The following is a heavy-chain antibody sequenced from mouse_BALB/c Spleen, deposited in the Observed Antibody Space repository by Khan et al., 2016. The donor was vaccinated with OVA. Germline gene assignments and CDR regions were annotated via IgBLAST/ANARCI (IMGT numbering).Heavy chain of an antibody. D-gene: IGHD2-13*01. CDR1: GFTFSDYY. Sequence: EVELVESGGGLVKPGGSLKLSCAASGFTFSDYYMYWVRQTPEKKLEWVATISDGGSYTYYTDSVKGRFTISRDDANNTLYLQMSSLKSEDTAIYYCLRGYYGDPCAYWGQGTLVTVSA. CDR2: ISDGGSYT. J-gene: IGHJ3*01. CDR3: LRGYYGDPCAY. V-gene: IGHV5-4*02.